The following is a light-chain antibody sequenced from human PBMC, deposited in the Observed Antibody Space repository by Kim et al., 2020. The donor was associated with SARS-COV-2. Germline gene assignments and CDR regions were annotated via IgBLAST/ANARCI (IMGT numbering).Light chain of an antibody. Sequence: SYELTQPLSVSVALGQTASISCGGDNIGTKHVQWYQQKAGQAPMLVIYRDNNRPSGIPERFSGSNSGNTATLTISVAQVWDEAEYYCQVWDNSVIFGGGT. CDR3: QVWDNSVI. CDR1: NIGTKH. V-gene: IGLV3-9*01. CDR2: RDN. J-gene: IGLJ2*01.